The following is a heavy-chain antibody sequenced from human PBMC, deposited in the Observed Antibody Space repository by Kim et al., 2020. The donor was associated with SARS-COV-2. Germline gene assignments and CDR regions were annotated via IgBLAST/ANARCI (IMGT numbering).Heavy chain of an antibody. D-gene: IGHD6-13*01. CDR2: ISAYNGNT. CDR3: ARDWGSSSWYYGEGYNWFDP. V-gene: IGHV1-18*01. CDR1: GYTFTSYG. Sequence: ASVKVSCKASGYTFTSYGISWVRQAPGQGLEWMGWISAYNGNTNYAQKLQGRVTMTTDTSTSTAYMELRSLRSDDTAVYYCARDWGSSSWYYGEGYNWFDPWGQGTLVTVSS. J-gene: IGHJ5*02.